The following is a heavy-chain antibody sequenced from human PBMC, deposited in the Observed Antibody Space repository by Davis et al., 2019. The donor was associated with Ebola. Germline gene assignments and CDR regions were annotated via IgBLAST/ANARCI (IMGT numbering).Heavy chain of an antibody. CDR3: ARDFGWLVQGAYFDY. CDR2: INHSGST. CDR1: GGSFSGYY. V-gene: IGHV4-34*01. D-gene: IGHD6-19*01. Sequence: MPGGSLRLSCAVYGGSFSGYYWSWIRQPPGKGLEWIGEINHSGSTNYNPSLKSRVTISVDTSKNQFSLKLSSVTAADTAVYYCARDFGWLVQGAYFDYWGQGALVTVSS. J-gene: IGHJ4*02.